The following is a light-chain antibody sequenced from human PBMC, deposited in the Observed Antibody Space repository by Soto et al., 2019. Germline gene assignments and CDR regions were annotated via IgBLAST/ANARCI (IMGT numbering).Light chain of an antibody. Sequence: DVVMTQSPLSLPVTLGQPASISCRSNQSLVHSDGIAYFSWFQQRPGRSPRSLIYKVSNRDSGVPARFSGSGSGTDFALKISRVGAEDVGVYYCMQATEFPLTFGGGTKVDIK. J-gene: IGKJ4*01. CDR1: QSLVHSDGIAY. CDR2: KVS. CDR3: MQATEFPLT. V-gene: IGKV2-30*02.